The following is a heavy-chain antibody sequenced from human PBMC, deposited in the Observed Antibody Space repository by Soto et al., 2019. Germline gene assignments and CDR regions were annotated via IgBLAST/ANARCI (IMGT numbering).Heavy chain of an antibody. CDR3: ARDSRSTSGSLFDY. V-gene: IGHV1-69*13. Sequence: GASVKVSCKASGGTLSSYAISWVRQAPGQGLEWMGGIIPIFGTANYAQKFQGRVTITADESTSTAYMELSSLRSEDTAVYYCARDSRSTSGSLFDYWGQGTLVTVSS. CDR1: GGTLSSYA. J-gene: IGHJ4*02. D-gene: IGHD2-2*01. CDR2: IIPIFGTA.